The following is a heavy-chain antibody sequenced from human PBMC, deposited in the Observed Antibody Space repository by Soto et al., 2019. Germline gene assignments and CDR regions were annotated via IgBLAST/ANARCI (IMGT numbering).Heavy chain of an antibody. CDR1: GGSISSEYYH. CDR2: IHYSGSV. CDR3: AREDDGGDRDYYGLDV. V-gene: IGHV4-30-4*01. J-gene: IGHJ6*02. Sequence: SLTCTVSGGSISSEYYHWTWIRQAPGKGLEWIGYIHYSGSVHYNPSLQSRLTMSVDTSKNLFSLKLSSVTAADTAVYFCAREDDGGDRDYYGLDVWGQGTTVTVSS. D-gene: IGHD2-21*02.